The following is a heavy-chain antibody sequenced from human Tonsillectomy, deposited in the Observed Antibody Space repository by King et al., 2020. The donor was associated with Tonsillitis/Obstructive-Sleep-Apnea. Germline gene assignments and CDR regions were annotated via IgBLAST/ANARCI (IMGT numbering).Heavy chain of an antibody. CDR3: ARVVDCSSTSCYTWCDY. Sequence: QLVQSGAEVKKPGASVKVSCKTSGYTFSSFGISWVRQAPGQGLEWMGWISVYNGNTKYAQKLQGRVTMTTDTSTSTAYMELRSLRSDDTAVYYCARVVDCSSTSCYTWCDYWGQGTLVTVSS. V-gene: IGHV1-18*01. CDR1: GYTFSSFG. CDR2: ISVYNGNT. J-gene: IGHJ4*02. D-gene: IGHD2-2*02.